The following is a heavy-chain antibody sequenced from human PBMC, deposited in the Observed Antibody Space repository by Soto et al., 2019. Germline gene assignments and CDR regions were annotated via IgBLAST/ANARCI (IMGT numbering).Heavy chain of an antibody. V-gene: IGHV1-8*01. Sequence: ASVKVSCKASGYSFTSLDINWVRQTAGRGLEWMGWMQPSTGRTGYAQKFQGRVTMTRDTSINTAYMELTTLTSDDTAFYYCARGVSAGVDYWGQGTLVTVSS. CDR3: ARGVSAGVDY. CDR2: MQPSTGRT. J-gene: IGHJ4*02. CDR1: GYSFTSLD. D-gene: IGHD1-26*01.